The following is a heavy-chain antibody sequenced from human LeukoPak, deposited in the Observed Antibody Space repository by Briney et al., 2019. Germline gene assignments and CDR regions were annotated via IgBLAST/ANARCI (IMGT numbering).Heavy chain of an antibody. V-gene: IGHV4-59*01. CDR1: GVSISSYY. J-gene: IGHJ4*02. CDR3: ARTEDYGGNVEFDY. CDR2: IYYSGST. Sequence: SETLSLTCTVSGVSISSYYWSWIRQPPGKGLEWIGYIYYSGSTTYNPSLKSRVTISVDTSKNQFSLKLSSVTAADTAVYYCARTEDYGGNVEFDYWGQGTLVTVSS. D-gene: IGHD4-23*01.